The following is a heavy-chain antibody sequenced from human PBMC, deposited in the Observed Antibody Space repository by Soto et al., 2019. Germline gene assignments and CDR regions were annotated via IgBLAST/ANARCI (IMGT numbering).Heavy chain of an antibody. CDR1: GFTFNNYA. CDR3: AKERWEGYGMDV. J-gene: IGHJ6*02. CDR2: ISSSGGST. V-gene: IGHV3-23*01. D-gene: IGHD1-26*01. Sequence: EVQLLESGGGLVQPGGSLRLSCAASGFTFNNYAMSWVRQAPGKGLEWVSTISSSGGSTYYADSVKGRFTISRDNSKNTLYLQMSSLRAEDTAVYYCAKERWEGYGMDVRGQGTTVNVS.